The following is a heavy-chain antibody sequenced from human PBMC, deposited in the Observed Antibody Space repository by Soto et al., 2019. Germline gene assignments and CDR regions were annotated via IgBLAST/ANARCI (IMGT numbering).Heavy chain of an antibody. Sequence: QVQLQESGPGLVTPSGTLSLTCAVSGGSISSSYWWNWVRQPPGKGLEWIGKIYPSGSTNYNPSRKNRVTISVDKSNNQFSLRLSSVTAADTAVYFCVTSLNYDFWRDGGRHYYFDCWGQGTLVTVSS. CDR2: IYPSGST. V-gene: IGHV4-4*02. D-gene: IGHD3-3*01. CDR1: GGSISSSYW. J-gene: IGHJ4*02. CDR3: VTSLNYDFWRDGGRHYYFDC.